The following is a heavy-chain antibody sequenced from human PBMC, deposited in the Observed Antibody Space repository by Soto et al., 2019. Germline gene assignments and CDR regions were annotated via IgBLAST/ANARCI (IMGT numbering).Heavy chain of an antibody. J-gene: IGHJ4*02. V-gene: IGHV1-46*01. CDR2: FNPSGLST. CDR1: GSTFTNHH. CDR3: ARESEDLTSNFDY. Sequence: QVHLVQSGAEVKKPGASVNVSCQASGSTFTNHHMHWVRQAPGQGLEWMGIFNPSGLSTTYAQEFQGRVTISRDNAKNSLYLEMNSLRAEDTAVYYCARESEDLTSNFDYWGQGTLVTVSS.